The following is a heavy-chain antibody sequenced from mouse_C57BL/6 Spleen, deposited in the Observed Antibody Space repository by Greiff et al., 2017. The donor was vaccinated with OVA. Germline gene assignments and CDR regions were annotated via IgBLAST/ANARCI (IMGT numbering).Heavy chain of an antibody. CDR2: INPYNGGT. V-gene: IGHV1-19*01. CDR1: GYTFTDYY. Sequence: EVQLQQSGPVLVKPGASVKMSCKASGYTFTDYYMNWVKQSHGQSLEWTGVINPYNGGTSYNQKFKGKATLTVDKSSSTAYMELNSLTSEDSAVYYCARDYGSSPYYAMDYWGQGTSVTVSS. D-gene: IGHD1-1*01. J-gene: IGHJ4*01. CDR3: ARDYGSSPYYAMDY.